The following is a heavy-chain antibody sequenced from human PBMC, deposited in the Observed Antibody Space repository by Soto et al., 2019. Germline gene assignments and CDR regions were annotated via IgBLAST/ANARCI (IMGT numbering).Heavy chain of an antibody. CDR3: ARDCIGYPCWYAFDI. D-gene: IGHD3-22*01. CDR1: LHLANYG. CDR2: ISANSGDT. V-gene: IGHV1-18*04. J-gene: IGHJ3*02. Sequence: GASGEGLLQGFWLHLANYGISWVRQAPGQGLEWMGWISANSGDTNYAQKVQGRVTMTTDTSTRTAYMELRSLRSDDTAVYYCARDCIGYPCWYAFDIWGQGTLVTVSS.